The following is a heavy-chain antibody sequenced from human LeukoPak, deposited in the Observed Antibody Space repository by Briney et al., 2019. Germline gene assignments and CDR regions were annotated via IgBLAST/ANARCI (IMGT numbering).Heavy chain of an antibody. CDR3: AREGAAAAPY. D-gene: IGHD6-13*01. CDR2: ISYDGSNK. CDR1: GFTFSSYA. V-gene: IGHV3-30*04. J-gene: IGHJ4*02. Sequence: PGGSLRLSCAASGFTFSSYAMHWVRQAPGKGLEWVAVISYDGSNKYYADSVKGRFTISRDNSKNTLHLQMNSLRAEDTAVYYCAREGAAAAPYWGQGTLVTVSS.